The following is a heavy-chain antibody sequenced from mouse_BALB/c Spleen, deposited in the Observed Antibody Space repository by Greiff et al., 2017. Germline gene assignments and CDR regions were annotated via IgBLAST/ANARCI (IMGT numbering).Heavy chain of an antibody. CDR3: ARRDNWYYAMDY. CDR1: GYTFTSYW. CDR2: LNPSTGYT. V-gene: IGHV1-7*01. J-gene: IGHJ4*01. D-gene: IGHD4-1*01. Sequence: QVQLQQSGAELAKPGASVKMSCKASGYTFTSYWMHWVKQRPGQGLEWIGYLNPSTGYTEYNQKFKDKATLTADKSSSTAYMQLSSLTSEDSAVYYCARRDNWYYAMDYWGQGTSVTVSS.